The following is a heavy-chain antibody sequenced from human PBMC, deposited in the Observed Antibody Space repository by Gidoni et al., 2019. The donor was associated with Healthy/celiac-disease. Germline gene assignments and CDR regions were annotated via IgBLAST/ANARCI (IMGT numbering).Heavy chain of an antibody. CDR1: GRSISSYY. J-gene: IGHJ2*01. CDR3: ATGESIAAPYWYFDL. V-gene: IGHV4-59*01. D-gene: IGHD6-6*01. Sequence: QVQLQESRPGLVKPSETLSLTCTVSGRSISSYYWTWIRQPPGKGVEWIGYNSYSGSTNYNPSLKSRVTITVDTSKNQFSLKLRSVNDADTAVYYCATGESIAAPYWYFDLWGRGTLVTVSS. CDR2: NSYSGST.